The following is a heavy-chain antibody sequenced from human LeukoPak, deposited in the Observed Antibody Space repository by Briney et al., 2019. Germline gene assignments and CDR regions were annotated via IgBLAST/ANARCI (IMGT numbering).Heavy chain of an antibody. Sequence: ASVKVSCKASGYTFTNYGISWVRQAPGQGLEWMGWISAYNGNTNYAQELQGRVTMTTDTSTSTAYLELRSLRSDDTAVYYCARAGGLVPGTWFDPWGQGTLVTVSS. J-gene: IGHJ5*02. CDR3: ARAGGLVPGTWFDP. CDR1: GYTFTNYG. V-gene: IGHV1-18*01. D-gene: IGHD6-19*01. CDR2: ISAYNGNT.